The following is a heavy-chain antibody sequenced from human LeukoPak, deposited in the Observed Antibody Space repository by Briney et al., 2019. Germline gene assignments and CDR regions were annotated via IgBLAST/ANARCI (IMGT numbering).Heavy chain of an antibody. CDR2: IIPIFGIA. D-gene: IGHD3-10*01. CDR1: GGTFSSYA. V-gene: IGHV1-69*04. CDR3: ERSETELYYFDY. Sequence: SVKVSCKASGGTFSSYAISWVRQAPGQGLEWMGRIIPIFGIANYAQKFQGRVTITADKSTSTAYMELSSLRSEDTAVYYCERSETELYYFDYWGQGTLVTVSS. J-gene: IGHJ4*02.